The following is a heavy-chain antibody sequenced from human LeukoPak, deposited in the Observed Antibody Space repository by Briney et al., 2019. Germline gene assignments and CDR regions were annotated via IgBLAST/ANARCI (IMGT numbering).Heavy chain of an antibody. D-gene: IGHD3-10*01. CDR1: GVTFSSCG. CDR2: IITGGSTI. CDR3: ARVPPGDTMVRGAHFDP. Sequence: PGGSRKRSGAASGVTFSSCGRIGVRPSPGKQVDLALYIITGGSTIYYADSVKGRFTISRDNAKNSLYLQMNSLRAEDTAVYYCARVPPGDTMVRGAHFDPWGQGTLVTVSS. J-gene: IGHJ5*02. V-gene: IGHV3-48*03.